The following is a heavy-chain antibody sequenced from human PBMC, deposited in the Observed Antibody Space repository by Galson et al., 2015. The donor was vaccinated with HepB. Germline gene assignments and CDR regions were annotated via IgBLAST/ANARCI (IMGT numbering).Heavy chain of an antibody. Sequence: SLRLSCAASGFTFSSYAMHWVRQAPGKGLEYVSAISSNGGSTYYADSVKGRFTISRDNSKNTLYLQMSSLRAEDTAVYYCVKDTAAEGSGYSYGHGGYYFDYWGQGTLVTVSS. J-gene: IGHJ4*02. D-gene: IGHD5-18*01. V-gene: IGHV3-64D*06. CDR1: GFTFSSYA. CDR2: ISSNGGST. CDR3: VKDTAAEGSGYSYGHGGYYFDY.